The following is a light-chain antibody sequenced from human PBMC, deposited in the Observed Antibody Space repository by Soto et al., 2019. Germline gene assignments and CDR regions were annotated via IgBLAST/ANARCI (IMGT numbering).Light chain of an antibody. CDR1: QSVLYSSNNKKY. Sequence: DIVMTQSPDSLAVSLGERATINCKSSQSVLYSSNNKKYLAWYKQKPGQPPKLLISWASTRESGVPDRFSGSGSGTNFTLTISNLQAEDVAVYYCQQYYTTLITFGQGTRLEIK. V-gene: IGKV4-1*01. J-gene: IGKJ5*01. CDR3: QQYYTTLIT. CDR2: WAS.